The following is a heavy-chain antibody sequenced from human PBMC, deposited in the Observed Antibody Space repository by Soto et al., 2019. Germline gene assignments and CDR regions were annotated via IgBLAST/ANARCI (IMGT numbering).Heavy chain of an antibody. D-gene: IGHD6-19*01. CDR2: LTGSGGST. CDR1: GFAFSGYA. J-gene: IGHJ4*02. V-gene: IGHV3-23*01. Sequence: GGFLRLSCAAAGFAFSGYAMSWVRQAPGKGLEWVSALTGSGGSTYYADSVKGRFSISRDNSKNTLYLQMNSLRAEDTAVYYCAKAGYTSGWYGFYWGQGTLVTVSS. CDR3: AKAGYTSGWYGFY.